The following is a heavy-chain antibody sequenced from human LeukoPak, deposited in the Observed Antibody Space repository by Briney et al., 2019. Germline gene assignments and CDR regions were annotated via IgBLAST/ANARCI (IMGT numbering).Heavy chain of an antibody. J-gene: IGHJ4*02. CDR3: ARDRGWSSRTLDY. CDR1: GFPFSSYW. Sequence: PGGSLRLSCVASGFPFSSYWMNWVRQAPGKGLEWVSSISSSSSYIYYADSVKGRFTISRDNAKNSLYLQMNSLRAEDTAVYYCARDRGWSSRTLDYWGQGTLVTVSS. D-gene: IGHD6-13*01. V-gene: IGHV3-21*01. CDR2: ISSSSSYI.